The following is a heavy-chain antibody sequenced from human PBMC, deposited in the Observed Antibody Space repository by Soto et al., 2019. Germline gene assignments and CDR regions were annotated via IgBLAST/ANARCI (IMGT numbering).Heavy chain of an antibody. V-gene: IGHV4-4*02. Sequence: SETLSLTCAVSGGSISSSNWWSWVRQPPGKGLEWIGEIYHSGSTNYNPSLKSRVTISVDKSKNQFSLKLSSVTAADTAVYYCARDLRFRRGYIVATAPGYHCMDVWGQGTTVTV. CDR1: GGSISSSNW. CDR2: IYHSGST. D-gene: IGHD5-12*01. J-gene: IGHJ6*02. CDR3: ARDLRFRRGYIVATAPGYHCMDV.